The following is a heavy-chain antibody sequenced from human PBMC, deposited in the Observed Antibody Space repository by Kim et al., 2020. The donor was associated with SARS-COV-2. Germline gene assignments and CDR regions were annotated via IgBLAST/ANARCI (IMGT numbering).Heavy chain of an antibody. D-gene: IGHD1-7*01. V-gene: IGHV3-48*03. CDR1: GFTFSSYE. Sequence: GGSLRLSCAASGFTFSSYEMNWVRQAPGKGLEWVSYISSSGSTIYYADSVKGRFTISRDNAKNSLYLQMNSLRAEDTAVYYCARVIPHNWNYPYYYYGMDVWGQGTTVTVSS. CDR2: ISSSGSTI. CDR3: ARVIPHNWNYPYYYYGMDV. J-gene: IGHJ6*02.